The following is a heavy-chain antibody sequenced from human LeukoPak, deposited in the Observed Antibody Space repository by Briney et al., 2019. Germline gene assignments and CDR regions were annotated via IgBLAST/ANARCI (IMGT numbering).Heavy chain of an antibody. V-gene: IGHV4-4*07. Sequence: SETLSLTCTVSGDSISSYYWSWIWQPAGRGLEWIGRIYASGSTNYNPSLKSRVTMSIDTSKNQFSLKVSSVTAADTAMYYCARSRQGGHGFDYWGQGTLVTVSS. CDR3: ARSRQGGHGFDY. J-gene: IGHJ4*02. CDR1: GDSISSYY. CDR2: IYASGST. D-gene: IGHD2-15*01.